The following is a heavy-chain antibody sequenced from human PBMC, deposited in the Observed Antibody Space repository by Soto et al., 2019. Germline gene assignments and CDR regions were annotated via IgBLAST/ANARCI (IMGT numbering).Heavy chain of an antibody. CDR2: MNPNSGNT. D-gene: IGHD3-16*02. J-gene: IGHJ4*02. V-gene: IGHV1-8*01. Sequence: QVQLVQSGAEVKKPGASVKVSCKASGYTFTSYDINWVRQATGQGLEWMGWMNPNSGNTGYAQKFQGRVTKTRNTSISTAYMELSSLRSEDTAVYYCARAETYVWGSYRYWYYFDYWGQGTLVTVSS. CDR1: GYTFTSYD. CDR3: ARAETYVWGSYRYWYYFDY.